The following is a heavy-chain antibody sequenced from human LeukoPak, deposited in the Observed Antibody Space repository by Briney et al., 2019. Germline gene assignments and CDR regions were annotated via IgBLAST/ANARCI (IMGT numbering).Heavy chain of an antibody. V-gene: IGHV3-11*01. D-gene: IGHD5-18*01. CDR3: ARAGYSYGYPHTVVDY. J-gene: IGHJ4*02. Sequence: PAVTPTLTCSASGFTFSDYYMSWLRQAPGQGLEWVSYISISGSNIYYANSVKGRFTISRDNAKNLLYLQMNSLRAEDTAVYYCARAGYSYGYPHTVVDYWGQGTLVTVSS. CDR2: ISISGSNI. CDR1: GFTFSDYY.